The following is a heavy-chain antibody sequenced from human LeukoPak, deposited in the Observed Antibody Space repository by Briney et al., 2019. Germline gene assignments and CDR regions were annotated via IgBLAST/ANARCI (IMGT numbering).Heavy chain of an antibody. CDR2: INLNGGST. D-gene: IGHD3-9*01. V-gene: IGHV3-20*04. CDR1: GFTFDDYG. J-gene: IGHJ4*02. CDR3: ARDPVDYDILTGYYKTRYFDY. Sequence: GGSLRLSCAASGFTFDDYGMSWVRQVPGKGPEWVSGINLNGGSTGNADSVKGRFTISRDNAKNSLYLQMNSLRAEDTAVYYCARDPVDYDILTGYYKTRYFDYWGQGTLVTVSS.